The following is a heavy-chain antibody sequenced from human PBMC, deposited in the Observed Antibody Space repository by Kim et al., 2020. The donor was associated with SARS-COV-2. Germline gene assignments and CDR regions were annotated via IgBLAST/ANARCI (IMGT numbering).Heavy chain of an antibody. V-gene: IGHV3-23*01. CDR1: GFTFSKYA. Sequence: GGSLRPSCAASGFTFSKYAMNWVRQAPGKGLEWVSSLNGNGEDTYYADSVKGRFTISRDNSKNTLYLHMNSLRAEDTAVYYCATDPWGFRYFDYWGQGTL. J-gene: IGHJ4*02. CDR3: ATDPWGFRYFDY. D-gene: IGHD3-16*01. CDR2: LNGNGEDT.